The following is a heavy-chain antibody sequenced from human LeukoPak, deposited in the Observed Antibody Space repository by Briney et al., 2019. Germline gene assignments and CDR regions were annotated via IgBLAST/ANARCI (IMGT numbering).Heavy chain of an antibody. J-gene: IGHJ6*03. CDR1: GFTFEDHA. D-gene: IGHD2-15*01. CDR2: IGWSGDNI. V-gene: IGHV3-9*01. Sequence: GGSLRLSCAGSGFTFEDHAMHWVRQVPGKGLQWVSGIGWSGDNIGYADSVQGRFTISRDNSKNTLYLQMNSLRAEDTAIYYCAKNGDRGAYCTGGTCYPYFYYYMDVWGKGTTVTI. CDR3: AKNGDRGAYCTGGTCYPYFYYYMDV.